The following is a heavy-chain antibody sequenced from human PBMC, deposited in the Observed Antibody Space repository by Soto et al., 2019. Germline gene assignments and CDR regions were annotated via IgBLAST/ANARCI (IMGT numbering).Heavy chain of an antibody. CDR3: AQDLGIITFMYYFGA. CDR2: ISGSGGTT. D-gene: IGHD3-16*01. Sequence: GGSLRLACAASVFTSDDYSMHLVRQASGKGLEWGAIISGSGGTTYYADPVKGRFTISRDNSKNTLYLQMNSLRDDHTAIYYCAQDLGIITFMYYFGAWGPGTLVTLSS. CDR1: VFTSDDYS. J-gene: IGHJ5*02. V-gene: IGHV3-23*01.